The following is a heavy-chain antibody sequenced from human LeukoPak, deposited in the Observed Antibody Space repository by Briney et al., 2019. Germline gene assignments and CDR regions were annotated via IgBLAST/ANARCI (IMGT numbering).Heavy chain of an antibody. CDR2: ISGSRRYI. Sequence: GGSQTLFCAASGLIFSNCTVKWVRHAPGEGRDWVTSISGSRRYILYTHSVKGRLTIERDNGKNSLYLQIDGVTGDDGSVYFCARVNGAQVVSLDGSWAGSLGFDHWGQGTLVTVSS. CDR1: GLIFSNCT. D-gene: IGHD2-8*01. CDR3: ARVNGAQVVSLDGSWAGSLGFDH. J-gene: IGHJ4*02. V-gene: IGHV3-21*01.